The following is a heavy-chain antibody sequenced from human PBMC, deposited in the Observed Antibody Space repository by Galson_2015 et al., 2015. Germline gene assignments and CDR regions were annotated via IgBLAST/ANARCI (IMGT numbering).Heavy chain of an antibody. CDR3: ARGLAAAGLVYYYYYMDV. J-gene: IGHJ6*03. CDR2: ISSSSSYI. CDR1: GFTFSSYS. V-gene: IGHV3-21*01. D-gene: IGHD6-13*01. Sequence: SLRLSCAASGFTFSSYSMNWVRQAPGKGLEWVSSISSSSSYIYYADSVKGRFTISRDNAKNSLYLQMNSLRAEDTAVYYCARGLAAAGLVYYYYYMDVWGKGTTVTVSS.